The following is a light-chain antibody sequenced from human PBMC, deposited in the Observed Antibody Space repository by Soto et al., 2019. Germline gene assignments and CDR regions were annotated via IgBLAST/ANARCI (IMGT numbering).Light chain of an antibody. Sequence: QSVLIQPPSVSGSPGQSVTISCTGTSSDVGSYDYVSWYQQHPGTVPKPMIYNVNTQPSGVPDRFSGSKSGNTASMTISGLQAEDEADYXCXXXXXXATYGVFXTGTXVT. V-gene: IGLV2-11*01. CDR1: SSDVGSYDY. CDR3: XXXXXXATYGV. J-gene: IGLJ1*01. CDR2: NVN.